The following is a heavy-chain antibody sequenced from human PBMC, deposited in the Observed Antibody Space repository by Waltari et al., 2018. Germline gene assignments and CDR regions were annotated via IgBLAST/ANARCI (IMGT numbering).Heavy chain of an antibody. J-gene: IGHJ4*02. CDR3: TRGDTDFREGAY. V-gene: IGHV3-7*01. CDR1: GFSSFPYW. CDR2: INEDGGGK. Sequence: EVRLVESGGALVQPGGSWGTPGEAFGFSSFPYWWGWVRQAPGKGLEWVANINEDGGGKYYLDSVRGRFTISRDNAKNSLYLQMNSLRAEDTALYYCTRGDTDFREGAYWGQGTLVTVSS. D-gene: IGHD3-10*01.